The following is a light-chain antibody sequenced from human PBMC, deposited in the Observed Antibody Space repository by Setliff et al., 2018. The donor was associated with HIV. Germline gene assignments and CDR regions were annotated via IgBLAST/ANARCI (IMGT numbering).Light chain of an antibody. CDR1: SSNVGSYNL. J-gene: IGLJ1*01. V-gene: IGLV2-23*02. Sequence: QSVLTQPASVSESPGQSITIPCTGNSSNVGSYNLVSWYQQHPGKAPKLIIYEVTKRPSGVSNRISGSKSGNTASLTISGLQAEDETDYYCCSYAGADAFDVFGTGTKVTVL. CDR2: EVT. CDR3: CSYAGADAFDV.